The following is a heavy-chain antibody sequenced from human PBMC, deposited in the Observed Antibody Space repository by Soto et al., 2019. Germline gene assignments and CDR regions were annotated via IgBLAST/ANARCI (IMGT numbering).Heavy chain of an antibody. CDR3: AREKMYYDFWSGYSYYSYGMDV. D-gene: IGHD3-3*01. Sequence: GASVKVSCKASGYTFTGYYMHWVRQAPGQGLEWMGWINPNSGGTNYAQKFQGWVTMTRDTSISTAYMELSRLRSDDTAVYYCAREKMYYDFWSGYSYYSYGMDVWGQGTTVTVSS. J-gene: IGHJ6*02. V-gene: IGHV1-2*04. CDR1: GYTFTGYY. CDR2: INPNSGGT.